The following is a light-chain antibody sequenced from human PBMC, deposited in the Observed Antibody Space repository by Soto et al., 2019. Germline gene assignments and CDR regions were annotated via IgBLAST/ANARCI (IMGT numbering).Light chain of an antibody. J-gene: IGLJ1*01. CDR1: SSNIGAGYD. Sequence: QSVLTQPPSVSGAPGRRVTVSCTGSSSNIGAGYDVHWYQQLPGTAPKLLIYGNNNRPSGVPDRFSGSKSGTSASLAITGLQAEDEADYYCQSYDSSLSAPYVFGTGTKVTVL. V-gene: IGLV1-40*01. CDR3: QSYDSSLSAPYV. CDR2: GNN.